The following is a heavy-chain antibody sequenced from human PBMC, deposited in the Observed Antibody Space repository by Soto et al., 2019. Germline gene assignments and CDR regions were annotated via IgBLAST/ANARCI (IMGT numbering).Heavy chain of an antibody. CDR3: ASTITMVRGHGMDV. Sequence: EVQLVESGGGLVQPGGSLRLSCAASGFTFSSYWMHWVRQAPGKGLVWVSRINTDGSTTSHADSVKGRFTISRDNAKNTLSLQMNSLRAEDTAVYYSASTITMVRGHGMDVWGQGTTVTVSS. CDR1: GFTFSSYW. D-gene: IGHD3-10*01. V-gene: IGHV3-74*01. J-gene: IGHJ6*02. CDR2: INTDGSTT.